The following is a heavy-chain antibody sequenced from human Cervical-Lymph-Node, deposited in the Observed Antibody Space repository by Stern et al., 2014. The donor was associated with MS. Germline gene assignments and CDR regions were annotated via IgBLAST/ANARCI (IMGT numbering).Heavy chain of an antibody. Sequence: QVQLQESGPGLVKPSETLSLTCTVSGGSVSSGSYYWSWIRQPPGKGLEWIGYIYYSGSTNYNPSLKSRVTISVATSTNPLSLKRSAVAAADTAVYYWARDRLDSSHRLDYWGQGTLVTVSS. CDR1: GGSVSSGSYY. V-gene: IGHV4-61*01. J-gene: IGHJ4*02. D-gene: IGHD3-22*01. CDR3: ARDRLDSSHRLDY. CDR2: IYYSGST.